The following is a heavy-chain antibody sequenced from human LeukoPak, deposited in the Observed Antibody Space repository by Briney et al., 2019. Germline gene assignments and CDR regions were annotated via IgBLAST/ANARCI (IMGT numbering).Heavy chain of an antibody. CDR2: ISYDGSNK. D-gene: IGHD2-15*01. Sequence: GGSLRLSCAASGFTFSSYAMSWVRQAPGKGLEWVAVISYDGSNKYYADSVKGRFTISRDNSKNTLYLQMNSLRAEDTAVYYCARSACSGGSCYGMDVWGQGTTVTVSS. CDR1: GFTFSSYA. J-gene: IGHJ6*02. V-gene: IGHV3-30*03. CDR3: ARSACSGGSCYGMDV.